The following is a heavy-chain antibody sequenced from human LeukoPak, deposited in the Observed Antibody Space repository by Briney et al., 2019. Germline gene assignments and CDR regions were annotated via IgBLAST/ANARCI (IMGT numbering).Heavy chain of an antibody. V-gene: IGHV1-18*01. CDR1: GYTFTSYG. J-gene: IGHJ4*02. CDR3: ARYGYSSSWYRAASYYFDY. CDR2: ISAYNGNT. Sequence: EASVKVSCKASGYTFTSYGISWVQQAPGQGLEWMGWISAYNGNTNYAQKLQGRVTMTTDTSTSTAYMELRSLRSDDTAVYYCARYGYSSSWYRAASYYFDYWGQGTLVTVSS. D-gene: IGHD6-13*01.